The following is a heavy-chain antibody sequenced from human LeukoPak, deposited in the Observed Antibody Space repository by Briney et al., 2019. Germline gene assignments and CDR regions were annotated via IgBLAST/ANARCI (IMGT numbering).Heavy chain of an antibody. CDR3: TTVVTSNYYYYYGMDV. V-gene: IGHV3-15*01. D-gene: IGHD2/OR15-2a*01. CDR1: GFTFSNAW. J-gene: IGHJ6*02. CDR2: IKSKTDGGTT. Sequence: GGSLRLSCAASGFTFSNAWMSWVRQAPGKGLEWVGRIKSKTDGGTTDYAAPVKGRFTISRDDSKNTLYLQVNSLKTEDTAVYYCTTVVTSNYYYYYGMDVWGQGTTVTVSS.